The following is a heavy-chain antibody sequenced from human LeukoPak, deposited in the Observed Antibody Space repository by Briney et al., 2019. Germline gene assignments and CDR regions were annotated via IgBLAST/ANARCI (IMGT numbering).Heavy chain of an antibody. J-gene: IGHJ4*02. Sequence: ASVPETRKGSGYTFIDYYFPWVRQAPGQGLEWMAWINPKSGDTNYLQNFQGRVTLTRDTSISTAYMELSRLTSDDTAVYYCASTGNPDSWGQGTLVTVSS. CDR2: INPKSGDT. CDR3: ASTGNPDS. D-gene: IGHD2-8*02. V-gene: IGHV1-2*02. CDR1: GYTFIDYY.